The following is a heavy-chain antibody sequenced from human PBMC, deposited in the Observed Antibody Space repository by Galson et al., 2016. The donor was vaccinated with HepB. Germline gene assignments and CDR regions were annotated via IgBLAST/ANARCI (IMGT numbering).Heavy chain of an antibody. J-gene: IGHJ4*02. CDR3: ARDLSGPDH. CDR1: GFTFRNHQ. CDR2: IEGDGTSP. Sequence: SLRLSCAVSGFTFRNHQMHWIRQVPGKGLMWVARIEGDGTSPISAASVKGRFTISSDSAENTVYLQMNRLRAEDTALFYCARDLSGPDHWGQGALVTVSP. V-gene: IGHV3-74*01.